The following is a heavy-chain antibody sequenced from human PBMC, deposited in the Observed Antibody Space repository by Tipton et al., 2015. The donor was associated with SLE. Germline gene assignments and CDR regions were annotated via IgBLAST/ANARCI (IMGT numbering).Heavy chain of an antibody. V-gene: IGHV3-74*01. CDR3: AREGYSGYVPDY. CDR2: IYSDGSSA. CDR1: GFTFSSYW. Sequence: SLRLSCGASGFTFSSYWMHWVRQAPGKGLVWVSRIYSDGSSANYADSVKGRFTISRDNAKNSLYLQMNSLRAEDTAVYYCAREGYSGYVPDYWGQGTLVTVSS. J-gene: IGHJ4*02. D-gene: IGHD5-12*01.